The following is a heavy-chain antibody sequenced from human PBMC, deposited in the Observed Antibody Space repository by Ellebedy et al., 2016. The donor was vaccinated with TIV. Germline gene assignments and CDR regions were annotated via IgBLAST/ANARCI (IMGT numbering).Heavy chain of an antibody. J-gene: IGHJ4*02. CDR2: IKEDGSEA. Sequence: GESLKISCAASGFTFSGYWMSWVRPAPGKGLEWVANIKEDGSEAYYVDSVKGRFTISRDNAKNSLYLQMSNLRAEDTAVFYCARAGGRHSTGSGFYWGQGTRVTVST. D-gene: IGHD2-2*01. CDR1: GFTFSGYW. CDR3: ARAGGRHSTGSGFY. V-gene: IGHV3-7*03.